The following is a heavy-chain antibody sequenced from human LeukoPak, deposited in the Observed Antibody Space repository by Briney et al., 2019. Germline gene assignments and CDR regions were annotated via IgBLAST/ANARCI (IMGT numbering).Heavy chain of an antibody. CDR3: ARERYCSSTSCYTGDAFDI. CDR2: ISYDGSNK. CDR1: GFTFSPYV. V-gene: IGHV3-30*03. D-gene: IGHD2-2*02. J-gene: IGHJ3*02. Sequence: GGSLRLSCAASGFTFSPYVMHWVRQAPGKGLEWVAVISYDGSNKNYADSVKGRFTISRDNSKNTLYLQMNSLRAEDTAVYYCARERYCSSTSCYTGDAFDIWGQGTMVTVSS.